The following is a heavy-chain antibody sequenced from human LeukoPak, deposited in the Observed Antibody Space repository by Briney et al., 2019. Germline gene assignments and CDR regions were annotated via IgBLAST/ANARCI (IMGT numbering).Heavy chain of an antibody. Sequence: SQTLSLTCTVSGGSISSGDYYWSWIRQPPGKGLEWIGYIYYSGSTYYNPSLKSRVTISVDTSKNQFSLKLSSVTAADTAVYYCARAIGNSARVYNWFDPWGQGTLVTVSS. J-gene: IGHJ5*02. D-gene: IGHD2-2*01. V-gene: IGHV4-30-4*01. CDR3: ARAIGNSARVYNWFDP. CDR1: GGSISSGDYY. CDR2: IYYSGST.